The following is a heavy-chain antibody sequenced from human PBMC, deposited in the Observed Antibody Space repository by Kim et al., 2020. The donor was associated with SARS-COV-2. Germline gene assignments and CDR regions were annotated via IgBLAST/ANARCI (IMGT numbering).Heavy chain of an antibody. J-gene: IGHJ3*02. V-gene: IGHV4-59*13. D-gene: IGHD6-19*01. CDR3: ARDGVAVAGNAFDI. CDR2: IYYSGST. CDR1: GGSISSYY. Sequence: SETLSLTCTVSGGSISSYYWSWIRQPPGKGLEWIGYIYYSGSTNYNPSLKSRVTISVDTSKNQFSLKLSSVTAADTAVYYCARDGVAVAGNAFDIWGQGTMVTVSS.